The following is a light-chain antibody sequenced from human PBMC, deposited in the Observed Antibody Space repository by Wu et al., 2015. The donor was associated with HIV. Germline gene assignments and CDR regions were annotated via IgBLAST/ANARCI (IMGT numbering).Light chain of an antibody. CDR3: QKYGSSLPVT. J-gene: IGKJ4*01. CDR2: GAS. CDR1: QNINMNY. Sequence: EIVLTQSPGTLSLSPGERATLSCRASQNINMNYLAWYQQKPGQAPRLFIYGASSRAAGIPDRFSGSGSGTDFTLTISRLEPEDFAVYYCQKYGSSLPVTFGGGTKVEIK. V-gene: IGKV3-20*01.